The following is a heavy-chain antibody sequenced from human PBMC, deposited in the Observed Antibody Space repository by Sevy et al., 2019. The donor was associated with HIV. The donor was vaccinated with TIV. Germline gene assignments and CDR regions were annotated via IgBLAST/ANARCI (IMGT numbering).Heavy chain of an antibody. CDR2: ISYDGSAK. Sequence: GGSLRLSCAASGFSFNTHAMHWVRQARGKGLDWVALISYDGSAKYYADSVKGRFTVSRDDSKNTLYLQMNSLRPEDSAVYYCAREGGHTSAWTPGKYWGQGTQVTVSS. J-gene: IGHJ4*02. D-gene: IGHD6-19*01. CDR3: AREGGHTSAWTPGKY. V-gene: IGHV3-30-3*01. CDR1: GFSFNTHA.